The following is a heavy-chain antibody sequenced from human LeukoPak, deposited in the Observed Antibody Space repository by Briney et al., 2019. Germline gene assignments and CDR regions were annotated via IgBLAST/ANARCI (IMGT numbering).Heavy chain of an antibody. CDR3: ARRSIVATVFDAFDI. Sequence: SETLSLTCTVSGGSISSYYWSWIRQPPGKGLEWIGYIYYSGSTNYNPSLKSRVTISVDTSKNQFSLKLSSVTAADTAVYYCARRSIVATVFDAFDIWGQGTMVTVSS. CDR1: GGSISSYY. D-gene: IGHD5-12*01. J-gene: IGHJ3*02. V-gene: IGHV4-59*12. CDR2: IYYSGST.